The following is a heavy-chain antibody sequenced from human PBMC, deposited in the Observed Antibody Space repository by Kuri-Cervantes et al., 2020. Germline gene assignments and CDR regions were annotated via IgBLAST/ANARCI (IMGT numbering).Heavy chain of an antibody. CDR1: GYTFTSYG. J-gene: IGHJ6*03. Sequence: ASVKVSCKASGYTFTSYGISWLRQAPGQGLEWMGWISAYNGNTNYAQKLQGRVTMTTDTSTSTAYMELRSLRSDDTAVYYCARGGVVGPYYYYYYMDVWGKGTTVTVSS. CDR3: ARGGVVGPYYYYYYMDV. D-gene: IGHD3-3*01. V-gene: IGHV1-18*01. CDR2: ISAYNGNT.